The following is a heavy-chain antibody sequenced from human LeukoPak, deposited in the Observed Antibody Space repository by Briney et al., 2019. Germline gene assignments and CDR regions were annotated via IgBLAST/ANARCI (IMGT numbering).Heavy chain of an antibody. CDR2: ISGSGGSI. J-gene: IGHJ4*02. V-gene: IGHV3-23*01. CDR1: GFTLSSYA. Sequence: GGSLRLSCAASGFTLSSYAMSWIRQAPGKGLEWVAAISGSGGSILYADSVRGRLTISRDNSKNTLYLQINSLRAEDTAVYYCAKSLNSGTYYFDYWGQGTLVTVSS. CDR3: AKSLNSGTYYFDY. D-gene: IGHD1-26*01.